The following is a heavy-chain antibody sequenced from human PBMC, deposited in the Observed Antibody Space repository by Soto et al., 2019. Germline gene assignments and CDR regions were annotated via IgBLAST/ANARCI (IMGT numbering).Heavy chain of an antibody. CDR1: GFTFSSCT. Sequence: EVHLVESGGGLVKPGGSLRLSCAVSGFTFSSCTMNWVRQAPGKGLEWVSSISPSSGHIYYADSVKGRFTISRDNAKNSRFLQMNSLRGEDTAVYYCSGCSGGACHKNYGMDVWGQGTTVNVSS. CDR2: ISPSSGHI. D-gene: IGHD2-15*01. J-gene: IGHJ6*02. CDR3: SGCSGGACHKNYGMDV. V-gene: IGHV3-21*06.